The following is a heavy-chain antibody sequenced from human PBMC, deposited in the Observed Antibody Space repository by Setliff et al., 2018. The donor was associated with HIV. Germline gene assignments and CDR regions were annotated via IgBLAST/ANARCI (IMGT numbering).Heavy chain of an antibody. J-gene: IGHJ4*02. CDR2: IYYSGST. V-gene: IGHV4-59*11. CDR3: ARNRVPSSL. D-gene: IGHD3-10*01. Sequence: SETLSLTCTVSGVSISSHYWSWIRQPPGKGLEWIGSIYYSGSTDYNPSLMSRVTISLDTPKNQFSLKLNSVIAADTAVYYCARNRVPSSLWGQGTLVTVSS. CDR1: GVSISSHY.